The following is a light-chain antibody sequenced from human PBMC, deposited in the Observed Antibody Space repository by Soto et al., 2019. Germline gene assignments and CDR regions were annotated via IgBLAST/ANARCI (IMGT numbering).Light chain of an antibody. J-gene: IGKJ1*01. V-gene: IGKV1-5*01. CDR3: QQYNSYSGT. CDR1: QSISIW. Sequence: DIQMTQSPSTLSASVGDRVTITCRASQSISIWLAWYQQKPGQAPKLLIYYASSLESGVPSRFSGSGSGTEFTLTISRLQPDDFAGYYCQQYNSYSGTFGQGTKVEIK. CDR2: YAS.